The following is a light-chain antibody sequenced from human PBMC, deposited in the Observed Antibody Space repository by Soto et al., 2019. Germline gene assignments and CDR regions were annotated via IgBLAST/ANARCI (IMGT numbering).Light chain of an antibody. CDR3: TSYTPSSTYV. CDR1: SSDVGNYDY. V-gene: IGLV2-14*03. Sequence: QSVLTQPASVSGSPGQSITISCTGTSSDVGNYDYVSWYQQYPGKAPKLMIYAVSRRPSGVSNRFSGPKSGNTASLTISGLQAEDEADYYCTSYTPSSTYVFGTGTKVTVL. J-gene: IGLJ1*01. CDR2: AVS.